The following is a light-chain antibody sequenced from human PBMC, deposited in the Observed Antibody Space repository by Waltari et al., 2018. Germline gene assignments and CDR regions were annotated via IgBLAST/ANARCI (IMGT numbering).Light chain of an antibody. CDR2: WVS. CDR3: SSYTTSRTWV. V-gene: IGLV2-14*01. Sequence: QSALTQPASVSGSPGQSITISCTGTSSDIGRHDFVSWYQQHPGKAPNLMISWVSHRPSWIPDRFARSQSGNTASLTNSGRQAEDEAHYYGSSYTTSRTWVFGGWTRLAVL. J-gene: IGLJ3*02. CDR1: SSDIGRHDF.